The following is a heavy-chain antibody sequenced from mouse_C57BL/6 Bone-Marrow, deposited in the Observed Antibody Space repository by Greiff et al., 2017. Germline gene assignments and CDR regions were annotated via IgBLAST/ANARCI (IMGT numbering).Heavy chain of an antibody. CDR1: GYSFTGYY. V-gene: IGHV1-42*01. Sequence: EVQLKQSGPELVKPGASVKISCKASGYSFTGYYMNWVKQSPEKSLEWIGEINPSTGGTTSNQKFKAKATLTVDKSSSTAYMQLKSLTSEDSAVYYCASPLGLYAMDYWGQGTSVTVSS. CDR2: INPSTGGT. CDR3: ASPLGLYAMDY. J-gene: IGHJ4*01. D-gene: IGHD6-1*01.